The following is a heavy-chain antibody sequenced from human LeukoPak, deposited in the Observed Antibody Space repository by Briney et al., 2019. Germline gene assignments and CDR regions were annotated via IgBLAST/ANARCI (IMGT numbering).Heavy chain of an antibody. CDR2: IRYDGSNK. CDR1: GFTFSSYG. V-gene: IGHV3-30*02. D-gene: IGHD2-2*02. CDR3: ANVNCSSTSCYNMGYFDY. J-gene: IGHJ4*02. Sequence: GGSLRLSCAASGFTFSSYGMHWVRQAPGKGLEWVAFIRYDGSNKYYADSVKGRFTISRDNSKNTLYLQMNSPRAEDTAVYYCANVNCSSTSCYNMGYFDYWGQGTLVTVSS.